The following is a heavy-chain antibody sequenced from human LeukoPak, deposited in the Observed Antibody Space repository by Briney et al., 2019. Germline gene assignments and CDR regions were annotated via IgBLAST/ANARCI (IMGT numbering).Heavy chain of an antibody. V-gene: IGHV1-69*13. CDR3: ARDRGYYPRSDAFDI. CDR1: GGTFSSYA. J-gene: IGHJ3*02. D-gene: IGHD3-22*01. Sequence: ASVKVSCKASGGTFSSYATSWVRQAPGQGLEWMGGIIPIFGTANYAQKFQGRVTITADESTSTAYMELSSLRSEDTAVYYCARDRGYYPRSDAFDIWGQGTMVTVSS. CDR2: IIPIFGTA.